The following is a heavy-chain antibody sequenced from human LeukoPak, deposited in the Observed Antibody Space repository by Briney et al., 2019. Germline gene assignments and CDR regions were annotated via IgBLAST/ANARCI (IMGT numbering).Heavy chain of an antibody. CDR2: INPNSGGT. CDR1: GYTFTGYY. Sequence: GASVKVSCKASGYTFTGYYMHWVRQAPGQGLEWMGWINPNSGGTNYAQKFQGRDTMTRDTSISTAYMELSRLRSDDTAVYYCAREGCSSTSCYTHWGQGTLVTVSS. D-gene: IGHD2-2*02. V-gene: IGHV1-2*02. J-gene: IGHJ4*02. CDR3: AREGCSSTSCYTH.